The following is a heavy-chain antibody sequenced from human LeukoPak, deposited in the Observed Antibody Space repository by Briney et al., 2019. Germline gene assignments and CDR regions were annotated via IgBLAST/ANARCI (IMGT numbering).Heavy chain of an antibody. Sequence: GGSLRLSCAASGFTFSNAWMSWVRQAPGKGLEWVGRIKSKTDGGTTDYAAPVKGRFTISRDDSKNTLYLQMNSLKTEDTAVYYCTTGTYYDFWSGLYYFDYWGQGTLVTVSS. CDR3: TTGTYYDFWSGLYYFDY. V-gene: IGHV3-15*01. CDR1: GFTFSNAW. J-gene: IGHJ4*02. D-gene: IGHD3-3*01. CDR2: IKSKTDGGTT.